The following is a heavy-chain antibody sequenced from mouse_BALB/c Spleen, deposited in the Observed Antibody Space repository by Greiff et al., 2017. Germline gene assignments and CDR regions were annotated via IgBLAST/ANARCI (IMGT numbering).Heavy chain of an antibody. CDR3: ARQGLLRYFDV. Sequence: VHVKQSGGGLVQPGESLKLSCESNEYEFPSHDMSWVRKTPEKRLELVAAINSDGGSTYYPDTMERRFIISRDNTKKTLYLQMSSLRSEDTALYYCARQGLLRYFDVWGAGTTVTVSS. CDR2: INSDGGST. CDR1: EYEFPSHD. V-gene: IGHV5-2*01. D-gene: IGHD2-3*01. J-gene: IGHJ1*01.